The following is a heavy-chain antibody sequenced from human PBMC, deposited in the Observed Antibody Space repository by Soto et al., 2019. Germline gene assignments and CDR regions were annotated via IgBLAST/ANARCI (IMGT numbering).Heavy chain of an antibody. V-gene: IGHV3-33*01. CDR3: ARDSLTYYYDSSGYYYVVSDAFDI. J-gene: IGHJ3*02. CDR2: IWYDGSNK. CDR1: GFTFSSYG. Sequence: QVQLVESGGGVVQPGRSLRLSCAASGFTFSSYGMHWVRQAPGKGLEWVAVIWYDGSNKYYADSVKGRFTISRDNSKNTLYLQMDSLRAEDTAVYYCARDSLTYYYDSSGYYYVVSDAFDIWGQGTMVTVSS. D-gene: IGHD3-22*01.